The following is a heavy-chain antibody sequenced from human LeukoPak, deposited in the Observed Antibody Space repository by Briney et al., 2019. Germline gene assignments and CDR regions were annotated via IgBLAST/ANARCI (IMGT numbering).Heavy chain of an antibody. Sequence: PSETLSLTCTVSGGSISSSSYYWGWIRQPPGKGLEWIGSIYYSGSTYYNPSLKSRVTISVDTSKNQFSLKLSSVTAADTAVYYCVAGGGPAAMYYYYYYGMDVWGQGTTVTVSS. V-gene: IGHV4-39*01. CDR3: VAGGGPAAMYYYYYYGMDV. CDR1: GGSISSSSYY. CDR2: IYYSGST. D-gene: IGHD2-2*01. J-gene: IGHJ6*02.